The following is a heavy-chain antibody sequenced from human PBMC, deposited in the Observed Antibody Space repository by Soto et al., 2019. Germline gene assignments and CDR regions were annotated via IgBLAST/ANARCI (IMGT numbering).Heavy chain of an antibody. CDR3: ARQYSGDCSGGLCYHAFDV. J-gene: IGHJ3*01. CDR2: IIPIFGTA. D-gene: IGHD2-15*01. V-gene: IGHV1-69*13. Sequence: SVKVSCKASGGTFSSYAISWVRQAPGQGLEWMGGIIPIFGTANYAQKFQGRVTITADESTSTAYMELSSLRSEDTAVYYCARQYSGDCSGGLCYHAFDVWGQGTMVTVS. CDR1: GGTFSSYA.